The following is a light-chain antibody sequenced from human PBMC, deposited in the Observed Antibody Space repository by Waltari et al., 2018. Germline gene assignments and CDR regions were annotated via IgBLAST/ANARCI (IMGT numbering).Light chain of an antibody. CDR2: GAS. Sequence: EIVLTQSPGTLSLSPGERATLSCRASHSLNTNSFAWYQQKPGQAPRLLFYGASSRATGIPDRFTGSGSGADFTLTISRLEPEDFAVYYCHQHETAPLTFGGGTKVEIK. J-gene: IGKJ4*01. CDR3: HQHETAPLT. CDR1: HSLNTNS. V-gene: IGKV3-20*01.